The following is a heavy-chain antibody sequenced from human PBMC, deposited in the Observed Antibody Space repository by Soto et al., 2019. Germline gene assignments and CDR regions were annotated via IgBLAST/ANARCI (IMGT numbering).Heavy chain of an antibody. CDR2: IGTAGDT. J-gene: IGHJ3*02. CDR1: GFTFSSYD. CDR3: ARGSTMVRGVILDAFDI. V-gene: IGHV3-13*04. Sequence: EVQLVESGGGLVQPGGSLRLSCAASGFTFSSYDMHWVRQATGKGLEWVSAIGTAGDTYYPGSVKGRFTISRENAKNSLDLQMNSLRAGDTAVYYCARGSTMVRGVILDAFDIWGQGTMVTVSS. D-gene: IGHD3-10*01.